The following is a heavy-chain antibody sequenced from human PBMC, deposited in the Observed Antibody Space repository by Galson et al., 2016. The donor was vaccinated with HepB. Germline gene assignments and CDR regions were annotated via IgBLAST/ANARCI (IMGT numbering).Heavy chain of an antibody. V-gene: IGHV6-1*01. D-gene: IGHD2-21*01. CDR3: ARVQRVEEYGRSTYLRGRDYYYGMDV. CDR1: GDSVSSNSAT. CDR2: TYYRSQWYS. Sequence: CAISGDSVSSNSATWNWIRQSPSRGLEWLGRTYYRSQWYSDYALSVKSRITVNPDTSRNEFSLQLKSVTPEDTAVYYCARVQRVEEYGRSTYLRGRDYYYGMDVWGQGTTVTVFS. J-gene: IGHJ6*02.